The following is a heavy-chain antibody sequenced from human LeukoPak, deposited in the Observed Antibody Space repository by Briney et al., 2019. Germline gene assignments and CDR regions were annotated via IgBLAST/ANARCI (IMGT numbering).Heavy chain of an antibody. CDR3: AKGAVTFNYYYGMDV. J-gene: IGHJ6*02. CDR2: ISGSGGST. CDR1: GFTFSSYA. Sequence: GGSLRLSCAASGFTFSSYATSWVRQAPGKGLEWVSGISGSGGSTYYADSVKGRFTISRDNSKNTLYLQTNSLRAEDTAVYYCAKGAVTFNYYYGMDVWGQGTTVTVSS. D-gene: IGHD4-17*01. V-gene: IGHV3-23*01.